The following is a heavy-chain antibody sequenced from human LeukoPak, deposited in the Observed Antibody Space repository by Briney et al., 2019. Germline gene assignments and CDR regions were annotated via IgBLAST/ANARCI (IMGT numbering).Heavy chain of an antibody. Sequence: GGSLRLSCAASGFTFSSYSMNWVRQAPGKGLEWVSSISSGSSYIYYADSVKGRFTISRDNAKNSLYLQMNSLRAEDTAVYYCARIRSSGYFRNDAFDIWGQGTMVTVSS. V-gene: IGHV3-21*01. CDR1: GFTFSSYS. CDR3: ARIRSSGYFRNDAFDI. CDR2: ISSGSSYI. D-gene: IGHD6-19*01. J-gene: IGHJ3*02.